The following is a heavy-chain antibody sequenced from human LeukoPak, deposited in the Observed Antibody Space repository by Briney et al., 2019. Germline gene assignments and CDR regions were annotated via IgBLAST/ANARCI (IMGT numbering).Heavy chain of an antibody. CDR2: INSDGSST. CDR1: GFTFSNYW. V-gene: IGHV3-74*01. Sequence: GGSLRLSCAASGFTFSNYWMHWVRLTPGKRLVWVSRINSDGSSTSYADSVKGRFTISKDNAKNSLYLQMNSLRAEDTALYHCARNNGMDVWGQGTTVIVS. CDR3: ARNNGMDV. J-gene: IGHJ6*02.